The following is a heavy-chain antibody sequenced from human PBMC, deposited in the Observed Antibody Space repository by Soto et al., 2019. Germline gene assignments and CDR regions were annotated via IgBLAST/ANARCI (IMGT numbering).Heavy chain of an antibody. CDR3: ARGIEGWYQGRSYYGMDV. J-gene: IGHJ6*02. V-gene: IGHV4-39*07. CDR1: GGSISSSSYY. D-gene: IGHD6-19*01. CDR2: IYYSGST. Sequence: SETLSLTCTVSGGSISSSSYYWGWIRQPPGKGLEWIGSIYYSGSTYYNPSLKSRVTMSVDTSKNQFSLKLSSVTAADTAVYYCARGIEGWYQGRSYYGMDVWGQGTTVTVSS.